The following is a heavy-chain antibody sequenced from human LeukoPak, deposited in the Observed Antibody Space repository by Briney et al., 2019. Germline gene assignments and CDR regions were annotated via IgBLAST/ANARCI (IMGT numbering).Heavy chain of an antibody. Sequence: PSETLSFTCTVSGVSISSSSYYWGCMRQPPGKGLERIGSSYYSGCTYDNPSLKSRVTISVDTSKNQFSLKLSSVTAADTAVYYCAKYVRLGARGYYFDYWGQGTLVSVSS. V-gene: IGHV4-39*01. CDR2: SYYSGCT. CDR1: GVSISSSSYY. D-gene: IGHD1-26*01. CDR3: AKYVRLGARGYYFDY. J-gene: IGHJ4*02.